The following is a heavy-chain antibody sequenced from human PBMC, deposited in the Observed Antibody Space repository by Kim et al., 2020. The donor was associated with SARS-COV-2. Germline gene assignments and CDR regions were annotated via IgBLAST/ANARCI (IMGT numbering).Heavy chain of an antibody. CDR3: ARELSYGDYVGWFDP. CDR1: GYTFTSYG. D-gene: IGHD4-17*01. V-gene: IGHV1-18*01. J-gene: IGHJ5*02. CDR2: ISAYNGNT. Sequence: ASVKVSCKASGYTFTSYGISWVRQAPGQGLEWMGWISAYNGNTNYAQKLQGRVTMTTDTSTSTAYMELRSLRSDDTAVYYCARELSYGDYVGWFDPWGQGTLVTVSS.